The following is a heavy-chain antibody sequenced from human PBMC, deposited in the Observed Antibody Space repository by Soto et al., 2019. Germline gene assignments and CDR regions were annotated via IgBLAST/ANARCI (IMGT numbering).Heavy chain of an antibody. D-gene: IGHD2-15*01. Sequence: QVQLVQSGAEVKKPGASVKVSCKASGYTFTSYYMHWVRQAPGQGLEWMGIINPSGGSISYAQKFQGRVTMTRDTSTSTVYMELSSLRSEDTAVYYCARDRGSDCSGGSCYSAFDYWGQGTLVTVSS. V-gene: IGHV1-46*01. CDR1: GYTFTSYY. CDR3: ARDRGSDCSGGSCYSAFDY. J-gene: IGHJ4*02. CDR2: INPSGGSI.